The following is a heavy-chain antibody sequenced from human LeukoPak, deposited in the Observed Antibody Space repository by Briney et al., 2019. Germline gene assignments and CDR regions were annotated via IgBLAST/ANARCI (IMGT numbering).Heavy chain of an antibody. CDR2: INPNSGGT. D-gene: IGHD1-26*01. CDR3: ARVGDDGEGADSGSLEAFDI. V-gene: IGHV1-2*02. J-gene: IGHJ3*02. CDR1: GYTFTGYY. Sequence: GASVKVSCKASGYTFTGYYMHWVRQAPGQGLEWMGWINPNSGGTNYAQKFQGRVTMTRDTSISTAYMELSRLRSDDTAVYYCARVGDDGEGADSGSLEAFDIWGQGTMVTVSS.